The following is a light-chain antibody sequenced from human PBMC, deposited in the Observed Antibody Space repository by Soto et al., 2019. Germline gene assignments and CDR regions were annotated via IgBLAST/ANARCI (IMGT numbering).Light chain of an antibody. CDR1: QSVSSY. J-gene: IGKJ4*01. V-gene: IGKV3-11*01. Sequence: EIVLTQSPATLSLSPGERATLSCRASQSVSSYLAWYQQKPGQAPRLLIYDASNRATGIPARFSGSGSGTDFTLTISSLEPEDFAIYYGQQRSNWPPVTFGGGTKVEIK. CDR3: QQRSNWPPVT. CDR2: DAS.